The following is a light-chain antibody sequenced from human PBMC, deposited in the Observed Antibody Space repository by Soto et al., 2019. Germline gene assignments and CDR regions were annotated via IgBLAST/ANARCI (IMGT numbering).Light chain of an antibody. CDR2: AAS. V-gene: IGKV1-17*02. CDR1: QGIRND. J-gene: IGKJ1*01. CDR3: QQYENYWT. Sequence: DIQMTQSPSSLSASVGDRVTITCRASQGIRNDLGWYQQKPGKAPKRLIYAASSVQSGVPSRFSGGGSGTEFSLTISNLQPDDSATYYCQQYENYWTFGQGTKVDI.